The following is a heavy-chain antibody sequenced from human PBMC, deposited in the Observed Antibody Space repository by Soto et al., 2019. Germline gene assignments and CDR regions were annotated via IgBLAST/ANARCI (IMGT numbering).Heavy chain of an antibody. V-gene: IGHV3-9*01. CDR3: AKDNSYYYDSSGYCDC. Sequence: GGSLRLSCAASGFTFDDYAMHWVRQAPGKGLEWVSGISWNSGSIGYADSVKGRFTISRDNAKNSLYLQMNSLRAEDTALYYCAKDNSYYYDSSGYCDCWGQGTLVTVPS. J-gene: IGHJ4*02. CDR1: GFTFDDYA. CDR2: ISWNSGSI. D-gene: IGHD3-22*01.